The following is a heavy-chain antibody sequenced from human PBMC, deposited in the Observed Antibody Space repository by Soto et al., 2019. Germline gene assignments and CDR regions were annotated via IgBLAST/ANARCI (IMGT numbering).Heavy chain of an antibody. J-gene: IGHJ5*02. CDR1: GDSITSGGYS. CDR2: IYKHGST. D-gene: IGHD4-17*01. V-gene: IGHV4-30-2*01. Sequence: SETLSLTCSVSGDSITSGGYSWTWIRQPSGKGLEWIGYIYKHGSTNYNPSLKSRVTLSVDKSKNQFSLSLKSVTAADTAVYYCAREMTAVTATGEWFDPWGQG. CDR3: AREMTAVTATGEWFDP.